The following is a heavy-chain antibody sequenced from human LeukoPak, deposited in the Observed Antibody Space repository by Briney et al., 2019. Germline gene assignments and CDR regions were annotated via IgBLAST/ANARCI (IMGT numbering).Heavy chain of an antibody. D-gene: IGHD1-26*01. V-gene: IGHV3-23*01. Sequence: GGSLRLSCAASGFIFSSYAMSWVRQAPGKGLECVSTISGSGGNTYYADSVKGRFTISRDNSKNTLYLQMNSLGAEDTAVYYCAKSSGNYAYWGQGTLVTVSS. J-gene: IGHJ4*02. CDR3: AKSSGNYAY. CDR2: ISGSGGNT. CDR1: GFIFSSYA.